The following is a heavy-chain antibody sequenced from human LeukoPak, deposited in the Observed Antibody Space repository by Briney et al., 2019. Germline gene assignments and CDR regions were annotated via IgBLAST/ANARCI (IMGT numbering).Heavy chain of an antibody. CDR2: IYSGGST. CDR1: GFTVSSNY. V-gene: IGHV3-53*04. Sequence: GGSLILSCAASGFTVSSNYMSWVRQAPGKGLEWVSVIYSGGSTYYADSVKGRFTISRHNSKNTLYLQMNSLRAEDTAVYYCQTYYDILTGYQGSYYYYGMDVWGQGTTVTVSS. J-gene: IGHJ6*02. D-gene: IGHD3-9*01. CDR3: QTYYDILTGYQGSYYYYGMDV.